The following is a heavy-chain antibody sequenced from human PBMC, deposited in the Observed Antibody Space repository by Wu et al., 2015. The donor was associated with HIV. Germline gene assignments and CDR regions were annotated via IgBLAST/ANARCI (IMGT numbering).Heavy chain of an antibody. D-gene: IGHD3-22*01. CDR3: AEGGVGTIVVVITLTT. CDR1: GGTFSSYA. Sequence: QIQLVQSRAAVKKPGSSVKVSCKASGGTFSSYAISWVRQAPGQGLEWMGRIIPIFGTANYAQKFQGRVTITADESTSTAYMELSSLRSEDTAVYYCAEGGVGTIVVVITLTTWGQGTLVTVSS. J-gene: IGHJ4*02. V-gene: IGHV1-69*13. CDR2: IIPIFGTA.